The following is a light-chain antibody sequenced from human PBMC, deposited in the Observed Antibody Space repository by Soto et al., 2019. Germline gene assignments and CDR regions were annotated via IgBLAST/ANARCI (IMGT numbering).Light chain of an antibody. CDR2: KAS. Sequence: DIQMTQSPSTLSASVGDRVTITCRASQSISSWLAWYQQKPGNAPKLLIYKASSLESGVPSRFSGSGSGTEFTLTISSLQPDEFATYYCQQFNNYPWTFGQGTKVAIK. J-gene: IGKJ1*01. CDR1: QSISSW. CDR3: QQFNNYPWT. V-gene: IGKV1-5*03.